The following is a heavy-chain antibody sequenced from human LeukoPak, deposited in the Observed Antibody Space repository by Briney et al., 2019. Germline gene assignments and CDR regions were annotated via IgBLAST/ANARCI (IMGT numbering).Heavy chain of an antibody. CDR1: GYTFTSYD. Sequence: ASVKVSCMASGYTFTSYDINWVRQAPGQGLEWMGWMNPNSGNTGYAQKFQGRVTMTRNTSISTAYMELSSLRSEDTAVYYCARSRYCSSTSCLHYYYYGMDVWGQGTTVTVSS. D-gene: IGHD2-2*01. CDR2: MNPNSGNT. CDR3: ARSRYCSSTSCLHYYYYGMDV. J-gene: IGHJ6*02. V-gene: IGHV1-8*01.